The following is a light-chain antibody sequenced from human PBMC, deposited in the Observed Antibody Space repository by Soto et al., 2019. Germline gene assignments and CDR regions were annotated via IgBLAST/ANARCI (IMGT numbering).Light chain of an antibody. Sequence: QSVLTQPPSASGSPGQSVRISCTGTRRDVGGYNYVAWYQPHPGKAPKLIIYEVTKRPSGVPDRFSGSKSGNTASLTVSGLQAEDEADYYCSSYVGNDVFVFGTGTKVTVL. CDR2: EVT. CDR3: SSYVGNDVFV. CDR1: RRDVGGYNY. J-gene: IGLJ1*01. V-gene: IGLV2-8*01.